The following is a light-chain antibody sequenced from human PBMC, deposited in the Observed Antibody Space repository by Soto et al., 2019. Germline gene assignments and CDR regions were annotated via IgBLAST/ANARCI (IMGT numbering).Light chain of an antibody. V-gene: IGKV3-11*01. CDR2: DAS. CDR1: QSISSH. CDR3: QQRTNWPLT. J-gene: IGKJ4*01. Sequence: DIVLTQSPATLSLSPGERATLSCRASQSISSHLAWYQQKPGQAPRLLIYDASSRATGIPARFTGSGSGTDFTLTISSLEPADFAVYYCQQRTNWPLTFGGGTKVEIK.